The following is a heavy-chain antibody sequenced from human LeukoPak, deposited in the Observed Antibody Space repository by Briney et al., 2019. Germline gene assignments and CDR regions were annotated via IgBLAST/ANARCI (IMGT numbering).Heavy chain of an antibody. D-gene: IGHD5-18*01. CDR1: GFTFSSYS. CDR2: ISSSSSYI. Sequence: GGSLRLSCAASGFTFSSYSMNWVRQAPGKGLEWVSSISSSSSYIYYADSVKGRFTISRDNAKNSLYLQMNSLRAEDTAVYYCARDLLVDTVDYWGQGTLVTVSS. CDR3: ARDLLVDTVDY. V-gene: IGHV3-21*01. J-gene: IGHJ4*02.